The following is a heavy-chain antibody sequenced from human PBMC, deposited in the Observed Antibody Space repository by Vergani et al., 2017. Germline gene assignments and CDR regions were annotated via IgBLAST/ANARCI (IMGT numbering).Heavy chain of an antibody. D-gene: IGHD3-22*01. J-gene: IGHJ6*02. CDR3: ARDWGGHYYDSSGYYYSYYYGMDV. CDR1: ADSISSGSYY. CDR2: IYTSGST. Sequence: QVQLQESGPGLVKPSETLFLTCTVSADSISSGSYYWSWIRQPAGKGLEWIGRIYTSGSTNYNPSLKSRVTISVDTSKNQFSLKLSSVTAADTAVYYCARDWGGHYYDSSGYYYSYYYGMDVWGQGTTVTVSS. V-gene: IGHV4-61*02.